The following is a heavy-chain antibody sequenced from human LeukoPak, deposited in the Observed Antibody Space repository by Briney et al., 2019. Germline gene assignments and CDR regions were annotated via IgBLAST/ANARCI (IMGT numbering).Heavy chain of an antibody. CDR3: ARVDSGYYDY. CDR2: IYSGGST. V-gene: IGHV3-53*01. Sequence: GGSLRLSCAASGFTVSSNYMSWVRQAPGKGLEWVSVIYSGGSTYYADSVKGRFTISRDNSKNTLYLQMNSLRTEDTAVYYCARVDSGYYDYWGQGTLVTVSS. CDR1: GFTVSSNY. D-gene: IGHD3-22*01. J-gene: IGHJ4*02.